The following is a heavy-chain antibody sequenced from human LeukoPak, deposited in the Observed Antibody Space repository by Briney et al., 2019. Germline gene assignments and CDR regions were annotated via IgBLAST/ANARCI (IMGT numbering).Heavy chain of an antibody. J-gene: IGHJ6*04. Sequence: GASVKVSCKASGGTFSSYAISWVRQAPGQGLEWMGGFIPNFGTANYAQKFQGRVTITADKSTSTAYMELSSLRSEDTAVYYCARAEDIVVVPAAKNYYYGMDVWGKGTTVTVSS. CDR3: ARAEDIVVVPAAKNYYYGMDV. CDR1: GGTFSSYA. D-gene: IGHD2-2*01. CDR2: FIPNFGTA. V-gene: IGHV1-69*06.